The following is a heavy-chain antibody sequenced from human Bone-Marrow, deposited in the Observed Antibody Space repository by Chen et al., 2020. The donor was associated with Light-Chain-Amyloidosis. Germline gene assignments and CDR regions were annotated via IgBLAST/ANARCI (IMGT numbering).Heavy chain of an antibody. CDR3: VRSRYSTGPFEV. D-gene: IGHD3-16*02. J-gene: IGHJ1*01. CDR2: IYSSGSS. V-gene: IGHV4-39*07. Sequence: QVQLQLSGPGLVKPSENLSPKCSVSGDSITSSTDYWGWIRQPPGKGLEYIASIYSSGSSYYKPSLKSRVTISVDTSKNQFSLRLTPATAADTAVYYCVRSRYSTGPFEVWGQGSLVTVSS. CDR1: GDSITSSTDY.